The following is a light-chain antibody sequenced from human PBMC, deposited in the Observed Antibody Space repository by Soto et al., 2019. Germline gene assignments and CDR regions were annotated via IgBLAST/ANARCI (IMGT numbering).Light chain of an antibody. CDR1: QGVSSN. CDR3: QQRSNWLFS. CDR2: GAS. V-gene: IGKV3-15*01. J-gene: IGKJ3*01. Sequence: EIVITQSPATLSVSPGERATVSCRASQGVSSNLAWYQQKPGQAPRLLIYGASTRATGIPARFSGSGSGTEFTLTISSLQVEDFAVYYCQQRSNWLFSFGPGTKVDIK.